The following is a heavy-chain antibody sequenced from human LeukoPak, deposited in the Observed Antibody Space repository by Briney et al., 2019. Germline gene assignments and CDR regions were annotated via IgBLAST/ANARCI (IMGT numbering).Heavy chain of an antibody. D-gene: IGHD1-26*01. V-gene: IGHV1-8*01. CDR2: MNPNSGNT. Sequence: GAPVKVSCKASGYTFTSYDINWVRQATGQGLEWMGWMNPNSGNTGYAQKFQGRVTMTRNTSISTAYMELSSLRSEDTAVYYCARVVGATNDAFDIWGQGTMVTVSS. CDR1: GYTFTSYD. CDR3: ARVVGATNDAFDI. J-gene: IGHJ3*02.